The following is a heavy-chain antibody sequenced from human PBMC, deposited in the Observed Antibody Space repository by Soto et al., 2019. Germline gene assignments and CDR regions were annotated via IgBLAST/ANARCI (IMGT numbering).Heavy chain of an antibody. CDR1: GFTFSSYA. V-gene: IGHV3-23*01. D-gene: IGHD6-19*01. Sequence: GSLRLSCAASGFTFSSYAMSWVRQAPGKGLEWVSAISGSGGSTYYADSVKGRFTISRDNSKNTLYLQMNSLRAEDTAVYYCAKGPVVAVAPDYWGQGTLVTVSS. CDR3: AKGPVVAVAPDY. CDR2: ISGSGGST. J-gene: IGHJ4*02.